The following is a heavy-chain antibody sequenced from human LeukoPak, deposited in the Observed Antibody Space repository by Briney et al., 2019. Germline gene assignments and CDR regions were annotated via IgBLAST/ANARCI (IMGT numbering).Heavy chain of an antibody. CDR1: GYRFASYW. CDR3: ARPRGAGISEKAFDI. CDR2: IYPGDSHT. V-gene: IGHV5-51*01. Sequence: GESLKISCKGSGYRFASYWIGWVRQMPGKGLEWMGFIYPGDSHTRYSPSFQGHVTLSVDKSITTAYLQWPSLTASDTAMYFCARPRGAGISEKAFDIWGQGTMVTVSS. J-gene: IGHJ3*02. D-gene: IGHD1-14*01.